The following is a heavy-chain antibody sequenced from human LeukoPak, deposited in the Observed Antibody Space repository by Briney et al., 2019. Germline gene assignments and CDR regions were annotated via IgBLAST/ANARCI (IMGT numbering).Heavy chain of an antibody. D-gene: IGHD3-22*01. V-gene: IGHV3-23*01. CDR2: ISGSGGST. J-gene: IGHJ3*02. CDR3: AKDLAVTITMIVAEGAFDI. Sequence: PGGSLRLSCAASGFTFSSYAMSWVRQAPGRGLEWVSAISGSGGSTYYADSVKGRFTISRDNSKNTLYLQMNSLRAEDTAVYYCAKDLAVTITMIVAEGAFDIWGQGTMVTVSS. CDR1: GFTFSSYA.